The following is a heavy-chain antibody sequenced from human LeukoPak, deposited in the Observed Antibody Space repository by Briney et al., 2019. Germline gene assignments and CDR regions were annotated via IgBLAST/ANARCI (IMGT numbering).Heavy chain of an antibody. CDR3: AREPSSTEAYFDY. V-gene: IGHV3-30-3*01. CDR2: ISYDGSNK. J-gene: IGHJ4*02. CDR1: GFTFSSYA. Sequence: GGSLRLSCAASGFTFSSYAMHWVRQAPGKGLEWVAVISYDGSNKYYADSVKGRFTISRDNSKNTLYLQMNSLRAEDTAVNYCAREPSSTEAYFDYWGQGTLVTVSS. D-gene: IGHD6-13*01.